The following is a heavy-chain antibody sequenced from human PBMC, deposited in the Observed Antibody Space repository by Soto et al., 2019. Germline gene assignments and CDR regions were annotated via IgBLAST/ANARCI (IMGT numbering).Heavy chain of an antibody. CDR3: ARPHAPTLPFDY. Sequence: PSETLSLTCTVSGGSIRNVYWSWIRQPPGKGLEWIGFIFHSGNAKYNPSLKSRVTMSVDTSKNQFSLSLDSVTAADTAVYCWARPHAPTLPFDYSGQGPLVTVSS. V-gene: IGHV4-59*01. D-gene: IGHD2-15*01. CDR2: IFHSGNA. J-gene: IGHJ4*02. CDR1: GGSIRNVY.